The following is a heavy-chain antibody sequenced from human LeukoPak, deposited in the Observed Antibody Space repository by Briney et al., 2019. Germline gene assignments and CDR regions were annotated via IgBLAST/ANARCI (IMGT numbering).Heavy chain of an antibody. J-gene: IGHJ4*02. CDR1: GFTFMDYG. V-gene: IGHV3-48*01. CDR3: ARLYGDEFDY. Sequence: PGGSLKLSCIVSGFTFMDYGMHWVRQAPGKGLEWVSSISSGSSSIYYADSMEGRFTISRDNAKNSLYLQMSSLRAEDTAVYYCARLYGDEFDYWGQGTLVTVSS. D-gene: IGHD4-17*01. CDR2: ISSGSSSI.